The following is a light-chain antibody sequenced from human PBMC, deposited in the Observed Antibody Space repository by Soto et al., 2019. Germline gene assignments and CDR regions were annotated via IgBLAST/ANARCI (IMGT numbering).Light chain of an antibody. CDR3: QQSFNLPRT. Sequence: DIQMTQSPSSLSASVGETITITCRASQSISSSLNWFQHSPGQPPKLLLFAASNLHAGVPPRFSGSGSGTSFSLTIRSLPPEDFATYYCQQSFNLPRTFGPGTKVDIK. CDR1: QSISSS. CDR2: AAS. V-gene: IGKV1-39*01. J-gene: IGKJ1*01.